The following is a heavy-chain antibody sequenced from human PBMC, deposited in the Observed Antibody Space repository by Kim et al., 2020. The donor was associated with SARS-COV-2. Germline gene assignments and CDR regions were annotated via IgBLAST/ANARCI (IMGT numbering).Heavy chain of an antibody. CDR3: ARFITIFSFDI. Sequence: IYYADSRDGRVNISRDNAKNSLYLQMNSLRAEDTAVYYCARFITIFSFDIWGQGTMVTVSS. V-gene: IGHV3-21*01. CDR2: I. D-gene: IGHD3-9*01. J-gene: IGHJ3*02.